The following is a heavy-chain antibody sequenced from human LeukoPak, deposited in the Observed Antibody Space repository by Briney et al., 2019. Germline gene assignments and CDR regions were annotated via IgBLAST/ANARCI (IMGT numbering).Heavy chain of an antibody. D-gene: IGHD3-10*01. CDR3: ARGLWFGDENPPYSDY. J-gene: IGHJ4*02. Sequence: PSETLSLTCSVSGGSISSSNYYWGWIRQPAGQGLEWIGRIYTSESTNYNPYLKRRVTISVDTSRNQFSMKLSSVTAADTAVYYCARGLWFGDENPPYSDYWGQGILVTVSS. V-gene: IGHV4-61*02. CDR1: GGSISSSNYY. CDR2: IYTSEST.